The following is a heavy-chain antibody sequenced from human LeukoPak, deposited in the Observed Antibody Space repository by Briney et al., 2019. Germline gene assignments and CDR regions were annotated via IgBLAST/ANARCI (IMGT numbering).Heavy chain of an antibody. J-gene: IGHJ4*02. CDR3: AREGGGNSDY. CDR1: GGSISSYY. CDR2: IYYSGST. Sequence: SETLSLTCTVSGGSISSYYWSWIRQPPGKGLEWIGYIYYSGSTYYNPSLKSRVTISIDTSKNQFSLNLSSVTAADTAVYYCAREGGGNSDYWGQGTLVTVSS. V-gene: IGHV4-59*12. D-gene: IGHD4-23*01.